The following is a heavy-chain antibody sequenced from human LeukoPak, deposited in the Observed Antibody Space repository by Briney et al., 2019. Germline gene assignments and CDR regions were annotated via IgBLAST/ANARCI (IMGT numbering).Heavy chain of an antibody. J-gene: IGHJ4*02. D-gene: IGHD1-14*01. V-gene: IGHV3-15*01. CDR2: GGTT. Sequence: MAGGSLRLSCLGSGFTFTTAWMSWVRQAPGKGLECGGTTYYAAPVRGRFTISRDDSKNTLYLQMDNLRVEDTGVYFCSTDGSYWGQGTLVVVS. CDR1: GFTFTTAW. CDR3: STDGSY.